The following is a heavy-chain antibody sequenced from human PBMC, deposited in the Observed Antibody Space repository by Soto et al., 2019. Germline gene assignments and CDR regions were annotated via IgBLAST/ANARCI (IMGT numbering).Heavy chain of an antibody. CDR1: GYTFTSYA. D-gene: IGHD2-15*01. J-gene: IGHJ5*02. V-gene: IGHV1-3*01. CDR2: INAGNGNT. CDR3: ARIEVVAATRSPWFDP. Sequence: ASVKVSCKASGYTFTSYAMHWVRQAPGQRLEWMGWINAGNGNTKYSQKFQGRVTITRDTSASTAYMELSSLRSEDTAVYYCARIEVVAATRSPWFDPWGQGTLVTVSS.